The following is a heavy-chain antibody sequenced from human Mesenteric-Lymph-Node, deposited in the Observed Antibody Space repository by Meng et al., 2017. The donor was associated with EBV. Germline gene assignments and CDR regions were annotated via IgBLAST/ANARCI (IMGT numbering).Heavy chain of an antibody. CDR2: IFHTGST. Sequence: LQLRDGGSGLVRPPPGLSLRCPVAGGSITSDGSTWNWFRQPPGKGLEWIGNIFHTGSTQYKSSLKSRVTISVDRSKNQFSLRLHSVTAADTAVYYCARRSIREGVGIDTWGHGTLVTVSS. CDR1: GGSITSDGST. J-gene: IGHJ5*01. D-gene: IGHD3-10*01. CDR3: ARRSIREGVGIDT. V-gene: IGHV4-30-2*01.